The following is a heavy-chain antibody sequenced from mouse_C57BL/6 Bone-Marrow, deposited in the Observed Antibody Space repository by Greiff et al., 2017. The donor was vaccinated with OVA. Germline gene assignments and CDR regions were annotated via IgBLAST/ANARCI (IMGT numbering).Heavy chain of an antibody. J-gene: IGHJ2*01. CDR3: ARTTTVVVDY. V-gene: IGHV3-6*01. Sequence: EVKLQESGPGLVKPSQSLSLTCSVTGYSITSGYYWNWIRQFPGNKLEWMGYISYDGSNNYNPSLKNRISITRDTSKNQFFLKLNSVTTEDTATYYCARTTTVVVDYWGQGTTLTVSS. CDR2: ISYDGSN. CDR1: GYSITSGYY. D-gene: IGHD1-1*01.